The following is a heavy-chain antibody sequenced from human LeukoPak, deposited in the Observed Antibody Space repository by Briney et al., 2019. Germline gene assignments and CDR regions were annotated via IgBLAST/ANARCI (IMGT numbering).Heavy chain of an antibody. CDR2: INPNSGGT. Sequence: GASVEVSCKASGYTFTGYYMHWVRQAPGQGLEWMGRINPNSGGTNYAQKFQGRVTMTRDTSISTAYMELSRLRSDDTAVYYCARVGGKPHNWFDPWGQGTLVTVSS. J-gene: IGHJ5*02. CDR1: GYTFTGYY. D-gene: IGHD3-10*01. CDR3: ARVGGKPHNWFDP. V-gene: IGHV1-2*06.